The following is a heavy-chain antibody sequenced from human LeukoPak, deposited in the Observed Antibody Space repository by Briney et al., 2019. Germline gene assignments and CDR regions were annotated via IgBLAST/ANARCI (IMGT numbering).Heavy chain of an antibody. D-gene: IGHD1-26*01. V-gene: IGHV1-18*01. CDR2: ISGYNSNV. CDR1: GYTFTKYG. J-gene: IGHJ1*01. CDR3: AADVEGATNAEYFQH. Sequence: ASVKVSCKASGYTFTKYGISWVRQAPGQGLEWMGWISGYNSNVNYAQKFQGRVTMTTDTSTRTAYMELRSLRSDDTAVYYCAADVEGATNAEYFQHWGQGTLVTVSS.